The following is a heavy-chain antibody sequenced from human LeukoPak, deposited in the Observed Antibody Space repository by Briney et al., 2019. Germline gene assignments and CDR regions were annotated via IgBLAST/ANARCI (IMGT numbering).Heavy chain of an antibody. V-gene: IGHV3-21*01. D-gene: IGHD1-1*01. CDR3: ARDPGYDNYVHGFNP. Sequence: GGSLRLSCAASGFTFSSYSMNWVRQAPGKGLEWVSSISSSSSYIYYADSVKGRFTISRDNAKNSLYLQMNSLRAEDTAVYYCARDPGYDNYVHGFNPWGQGTLVTVSS. CDR2: ISSSSSYI. J-gene: IGHJ5*02. CDR1: GFTFSSYS.